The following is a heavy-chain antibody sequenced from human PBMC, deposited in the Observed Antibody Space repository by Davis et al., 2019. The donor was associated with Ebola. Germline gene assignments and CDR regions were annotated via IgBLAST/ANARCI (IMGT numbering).Heavy chain of an antibody. CDR3: ARAPRYYDSSNWFDP. CDR1: GFTFSSYW. J-gene: IGHJ5*02. Sequence: GESLKISCAASGFTFSSYWMSWVRQAPGKGLEWVANIKQDGSERYYVDSVKGRFTISRDNAKNSLYLQMNSLRAEDTAVYYCARAPRYYDSSNWFDPWGQGTLVTVSS. V-gene: IGHV3-7*01. D-gene: IGHD3-22*01. CDR2: IKQDGSER.